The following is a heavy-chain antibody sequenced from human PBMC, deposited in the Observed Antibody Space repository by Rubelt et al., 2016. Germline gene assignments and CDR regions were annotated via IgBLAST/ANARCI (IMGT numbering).Heavy chain of an antibody. V-gene: IGHV3-23*01. CDR2: ISGSGGST. CDR1: GFTFSSYA. J-gene: IGHJ4*02. D-gene: IGHD4-17*01. CDR3: AKGGPYGDYFDY. Sequence: ASGFTFSSYAMSWVRQAPGKGLEWVSAISGSGGSTYYADSVKGRFTISRDNSKNTLYLQMNSLRAEDTAVYYCAKGGPYGDYFDYWGQGTLVTVSS.